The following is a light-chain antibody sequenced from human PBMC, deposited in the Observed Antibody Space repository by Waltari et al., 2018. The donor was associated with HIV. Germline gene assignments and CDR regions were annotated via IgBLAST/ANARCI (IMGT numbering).Light chain of an antibody. J-gene: IGLJ2*01. CDR3: SSYTASSTLDVV. V-gene: IGLV2-14*03. CDR1: SSDIGAYNY. Sequence: QSALTQAASVSGSPGQSITISCTGSSSDIGAYNYVSWYQQHPDKVPNLVIDEVSNRPSGISNRFSGAKSGNTASLTISGRQADVEASYYCSSYTASSTLDVVFGGGTRLTVL. CDR2: EVS.